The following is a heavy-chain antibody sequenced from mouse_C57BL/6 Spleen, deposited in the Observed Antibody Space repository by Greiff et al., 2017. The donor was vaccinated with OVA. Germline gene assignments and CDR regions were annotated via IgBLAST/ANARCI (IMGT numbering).Heavy chain of an antibody. CDR1: GYSITSGYY. CDR3: AREVMV. Sequence: ESGPGLVKPSQSLSLTCSVTGYSITSGYYWNWIRQFPGNKLEWMGYISYDGSNNYNPSLKNRISITRDTSKNQFFLKLNSVTTEDTATYYCAREVMVWGQGTSVTVSS. D-gene: IGHD1-1*02. J-gene: IGHJ4*01. CDR2: ISYDGSN. V-gene: IGHV3-6*01.